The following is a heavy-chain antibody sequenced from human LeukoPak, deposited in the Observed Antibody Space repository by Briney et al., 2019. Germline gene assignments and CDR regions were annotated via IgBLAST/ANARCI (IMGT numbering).Heavy chain of an antibody. D-gene: IGHD6-13*01. CDR1: GFTFSSYW. V-gene: IGHV3-7*01. Sequence: PGGSLRLSCAVSGFTFSSYWMNWVRQAPGKGLEWVAGIRQDGNEKSYVDSVKGRFTISRDNTKDSLYLQIDSLRAEDTAMYFCARDGTAPGLYFDLWGQGTLVTVSS. CDR2: IRQDGNEK. CDR3: ARDGTAPGLYFDL. J-gene: IGHJ4*01.